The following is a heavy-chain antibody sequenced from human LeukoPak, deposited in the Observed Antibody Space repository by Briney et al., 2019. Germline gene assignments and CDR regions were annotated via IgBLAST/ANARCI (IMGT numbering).Heavy chain of an antibody. Sequence: GASVKVSCKASGYTFTSYDMNWVRQATGQGLEWMGWMNPNSGTTGYAQKFQGRVTMTRNTSISTACMELSSLRSEDTAVYYCARRTGYYNYMDVWGKGTTVTVSS. V-gene: IGHV1-8*01. J-gene: IGHJ6*03. CDR2: MNPNSGTT. CDR1: GYTFTSYD. CDR3: ARRTGYYNYMDV. D-gene: IGHD2-8*02.